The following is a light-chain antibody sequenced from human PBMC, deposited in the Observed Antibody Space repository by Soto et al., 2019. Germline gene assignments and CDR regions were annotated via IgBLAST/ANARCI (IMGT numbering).Light chain of an antibody. Sequence: DIVMTQSPDSLAVSLGXXATXXXKSXQSVLYSSNNKNYLAWYQQKPGQPPKLLIHWASTRKSGVPDRFSGSGSGTDFTLTISSLQAEDVAVYYCQQYYSTPLTFGGGTKVEIK. V-gene: IGKV4-1*01. CDR2: WAS. CDR3: QQYYSTPLT. CDR1: QSVLYSSNNKNY. J-gene: IGKJ4*01.